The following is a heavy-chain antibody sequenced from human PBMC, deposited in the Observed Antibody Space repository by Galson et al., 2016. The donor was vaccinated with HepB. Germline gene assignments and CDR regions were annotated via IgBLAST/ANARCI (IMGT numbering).Heavy chain of an antibody. V-gene: IGHV3-11*01. CDR2: ITDSGTAT. J-gene: IGHJ4*02. CDR1: GFTFSDHY. Sequence: SLRLSCAASGFTFSDHYMSWIRQAPGKGLEWVSYITDSGTATNYADSLKGRFTMSRDNAKNSLFLQINSLRAEDTAVYYCARARGLGPGGFFDSWGQGVLVTVSS. D-gene: IGHD4-23*01. CDR3: ARARGLGPGGFFDS.